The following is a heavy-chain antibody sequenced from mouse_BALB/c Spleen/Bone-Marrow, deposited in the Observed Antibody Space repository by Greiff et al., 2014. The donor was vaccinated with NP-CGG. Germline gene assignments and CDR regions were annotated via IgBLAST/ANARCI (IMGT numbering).Heavy chain of an antibody. Sequence: VQLKESGGGLVQPGGSRKLSCAASGITFRNSGMHWVRQAPEKGLEWVAYISSGSSTIYYADTLKGRFTISRDNPKNTLFLQMTSLRSEDTAMYYCARIGRARGYAMDYWGQGTSVTVSS. J-gene: IGHJ4*01. CDR3: ARIGRARGYAMDY. CDR1: GITFRNSG. V-gene: IGHV5-17*02. D-gene: IGHD3-3*01. CDR2: ISSGSSTI.